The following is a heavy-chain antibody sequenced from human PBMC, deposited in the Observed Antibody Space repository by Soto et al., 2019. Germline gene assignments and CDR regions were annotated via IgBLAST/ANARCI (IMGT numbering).Heavy chain of an antibody. CDR3: AKSIGRVLPAIRTDY. CDR2: ISGSGGST. CDR1: GFTFSSYA. J-gene: IGHJ4*02. D-gene: IGHD2-21*02. V-gene: IGHV3-23*01. Sequence: EVQLLESGGGLVQPGGSLRLSCAASGFTFSSYAMSWVRQAPGKGLEWVSAISGSGGSTYYADSGKGRFTISIHHSKNTLYLQMNSLRAEDTAVYYCAKSIGRVLPAIRTDYWGQGTLVTVSS.